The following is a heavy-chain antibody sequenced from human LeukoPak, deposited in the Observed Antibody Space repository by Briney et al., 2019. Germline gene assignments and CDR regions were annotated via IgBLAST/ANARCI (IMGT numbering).Heavy chain of an antibody. J-gene: IGHJ5*02. D-gene: IGHD3-22*01. CDR3: AQDIPIEQVPGLGPGS. V-gene: IGHV3-53*05. CDR1: GFTVSSNY. CDR2: IYSGGSI. Sequence: GGSLRLSCAASGFTVSSNYMSWVRQAPGKGLEWVSVIYSGGSIYYADSVKGRFTISRDNSKNTVYLQMNSLRTEDTAVYFCAQDIPIEQVPGLGPGSWGQGTRATVSS.